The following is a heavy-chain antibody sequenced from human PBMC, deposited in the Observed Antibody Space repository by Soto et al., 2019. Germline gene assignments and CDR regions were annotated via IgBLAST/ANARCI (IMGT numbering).Heavy chain of an antibody. CDR3: ARADYGGLDYYYYGMDV. CDR1: GGSISSYY. J-gene: IGHJ6*02. Sequence: SETLSLTCTVSGGSISSYYWSWIRQPPGKGLEWIGYIYYSGSTNYNPSLKSRVTISVDTSKNQFSLKLSSVTAADTAVYYCARADYGGLDYYYYGMDVWGQGTTVTVSS. D-gene: IGHD4-17*01. CDR2: IYYSGST. V-gene: IGHV4-59*01.